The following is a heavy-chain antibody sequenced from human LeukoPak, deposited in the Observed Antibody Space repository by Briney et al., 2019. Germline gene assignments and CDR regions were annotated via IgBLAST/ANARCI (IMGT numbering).Heavy chain of an antibody. V-gene: IGHV1-2*02. J-gene: IGHJ4*02. D-gene: IGHD2-8*02. Sequence: ASVKVSCKASGYTFTDYYMHWVRQAPGQGLEWMGWINPKTGSTNYAQKFQGRVTMTRDTSITTAYMELNRLRSDDTAVYYCAREIEVLGRDFDCWGQGTLVTVSS. CDR2: INPKTGST. CDR3: AREIEVLGRDFDC. CDR1: GYTFTDYY.